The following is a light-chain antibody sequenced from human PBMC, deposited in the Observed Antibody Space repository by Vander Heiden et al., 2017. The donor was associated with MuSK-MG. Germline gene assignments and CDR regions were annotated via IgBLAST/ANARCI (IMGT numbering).Light chain of an antibody. CDR2: QDN. Sequence: SYELTQPLSVFVSRGQTARITCSGDKLEDKYVSWYQQKAGRSPVLFIFQDNKRPSGIPERFSGSNSGNTATLTLSGTQAMDEADYYCQAWDSSTWIFGGGTKLTVL. V-gene: IGLV3-1*01. CDR1: KLEDKY. J-gene: IGLJ2*01. CDR3: QAWDSSTWI.